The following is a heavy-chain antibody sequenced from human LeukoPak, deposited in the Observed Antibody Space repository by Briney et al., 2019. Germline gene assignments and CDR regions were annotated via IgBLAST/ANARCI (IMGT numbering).Heavy chain of an antibody. CDR1: GYSISSGYY. CDR2: IYHSGST. Sequence: SETLSLTCAVSGYSISSGYYWGWIRQPPGKGLEWSGSIYHSGSTYYNPSLKSRVTISVDTSKNQFSLKLGSVTAADTAVYYAVAGYYGRGDYWGQGTLVTVSS. D-gene: IGHD3-9*01. CDR3: VAGYYGRGDY. J-gene: IGHJ4*02. V-gene: IGHV4-38-2*01.